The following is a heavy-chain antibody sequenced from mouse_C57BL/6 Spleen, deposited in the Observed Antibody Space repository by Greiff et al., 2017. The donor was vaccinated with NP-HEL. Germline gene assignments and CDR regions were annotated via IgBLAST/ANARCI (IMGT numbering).Heavy chain of an antibody. Sequence: VQLQQSGAELVKPGASVKISCKASGYAFSSYWMNWVKQRPGKGLEWIGQIYPGDGDTNYNGKFKGKATLTADKSSSTAYMQLSSLTSEDSAVYFCARYPYYYGSSYGYAMDYWGQGTSVTVSS. CDR2: IYPGDGDT. CDR1: GYAFSSYW. V-gene: IGHV1-80*01. D-gene: IGHD1-1*01. J-gene: IGHJ4*01. CDR3: ARYPYYYGSSYGYAMDY.